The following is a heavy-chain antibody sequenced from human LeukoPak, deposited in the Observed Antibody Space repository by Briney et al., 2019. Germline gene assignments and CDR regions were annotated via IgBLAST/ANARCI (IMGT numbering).Heavy chain of an antibody. D-gene: IGHD3-16*01. CDR3: ARGLPMITFGGVISPPYDY. CDR2: IYYSGST. Sequence: SETLSLTCTVSGGSISSGGYYWSWIRQHPGKGLEWIGYIYYSGSTYYNPSLKSRVTISVDTSKNQFSLKLSSVTAADTAVYYCARGLPMITFGGVISPPYDYWGQGTLVTVSS. V-gene: IGHV4-31*03. J-gene: IGHJ4*02. CDR1: GGSISSGGYY.